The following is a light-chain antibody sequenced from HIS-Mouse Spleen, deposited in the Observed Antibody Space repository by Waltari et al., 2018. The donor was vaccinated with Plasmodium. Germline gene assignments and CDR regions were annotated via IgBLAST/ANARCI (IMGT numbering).Light chain of an antibody. CDR2: GAS. CDR1: QSVSSN. V-gene: IGKV3-15*01. Sequence: EIVMTQSRATLSVSRGESAPLPCRASQSVSSNLAWYQQKPGQAPRLLIYGASTRATGIPARFSGSGSGTEFTLTISSLQSEDFAVYYCQQYNNWSFTFGPGTKVDIK. CDR3: QQYNNWSFT. J-gene: IGKJ3*01.